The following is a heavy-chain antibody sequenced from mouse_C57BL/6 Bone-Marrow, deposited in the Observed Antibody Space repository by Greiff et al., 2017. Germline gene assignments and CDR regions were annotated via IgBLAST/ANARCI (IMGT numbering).Heavy chain of an antibody. CDR2: INPGSGGT. CDR1: GYAFTNYL. V-gene: IGHV1-54*01. D-gene: IGHD1-1*01. Sequence: QVTLKESGAELVRPGTSVKVSCKASGYAFTNYLIEWVKQRPGQGLEWIGVINPGSGGTNYNEKFKGKATLTADKSSSTAYMQLSSLTSEDSAVFLSARDYYGSSYYWGQGTTLTVSS. J-gene: IGHJ2*01. CDR3: ARDYYGSSYY.